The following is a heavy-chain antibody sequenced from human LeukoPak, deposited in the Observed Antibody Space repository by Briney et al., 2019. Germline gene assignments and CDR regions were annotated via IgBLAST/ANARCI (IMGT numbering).Heavy chain of an antibody. D-gene: IGHD4-23*01. CDR3: ARDPVLDDYGGNSPY. J-gene: IGHJ4*02. V-gene: IGHV3-74*01. Sequence: GGSLRLSCAASGFTFGSYWMHWVRQAPGKGLVWVSRINTDGSSTTYADSVKGRFTISRDNAKNTLYLQMNSLRAEDTAVYYCARDPVLDDYGGNSPYWGQGTLVTVSS. CDR1: GFTFGSYW. CDR2: INTDGSST.